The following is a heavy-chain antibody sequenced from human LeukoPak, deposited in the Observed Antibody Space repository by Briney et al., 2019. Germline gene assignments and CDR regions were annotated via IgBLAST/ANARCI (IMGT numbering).Heavy chain of an antibody. CDR2: ISGSGGST. V-gene: IGHV3-23*01. CDR3: ANSPPDDYTIYYYFYMDV. D-gene: IGHD5-24*01. J-gene: IGHJ6*03. CDR1: GFTFSTYA. Sequence: GGSLRLSCAASGFTFSTYAMNWVRQAPGKGLEWVSGISGSGGSTYYADSVKGRFTTSRDNSKNTLYLQMNNLRAEVTAVYYCANSPPDDYTIYYYFYMDVWGKGTTVTVSS.